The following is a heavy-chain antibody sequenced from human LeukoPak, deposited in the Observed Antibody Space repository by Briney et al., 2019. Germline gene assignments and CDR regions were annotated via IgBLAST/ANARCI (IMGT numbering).Heavy chain of an antibody. J-gene: IGHJ4*02. D-gene: IGHD1-26*01. Sequence: SVKVSCKASGGTFSSYAISWVRQAPGQGLEWMGRIIPIFGIANYAQKFQGRVTITADKSTSTAYMELSSLRSEDTAVYYCARGERWNSGSHFDYGGQGTLVTVSS. CDR3: ARGERWNSGSHFDY. V-gene: IGHV1-69*04. CDR2: IIPIFGIA. CDR1: GGTFSSYA.